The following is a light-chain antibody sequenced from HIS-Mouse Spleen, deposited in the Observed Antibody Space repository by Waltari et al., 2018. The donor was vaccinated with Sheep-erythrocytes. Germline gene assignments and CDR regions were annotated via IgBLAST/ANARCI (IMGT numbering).Light chain of an antibody. Sequence: EIVLTQSPGTLSLSPGERANLSCRASQSVSSSYLAWYQQKPGQAPRLLIYGASSRATGIPDRFSGSGSGTDFTLTISRLEPEDLAVYYCQQYGSSPFTFGPGTKVDIK. CDR1: QSVSSSY. CDR3: QQYGSSPFT. J-gene: IGKJ3*01. CDR2: GAS. V-gene: IGKV3-20*01.